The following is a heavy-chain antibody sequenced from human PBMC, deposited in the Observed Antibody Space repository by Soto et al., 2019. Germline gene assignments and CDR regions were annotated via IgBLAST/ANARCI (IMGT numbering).Heavy chain of an antibody. J-gene: IGHJ6*03. CDR3: AKDKGYCSSTSCYPEYMDV. V-gene: IGHV3-23*01. D-gene: IGHD2-2*01. CDR2: ISGSSGST. Sequence: GGSLRLSCAASGFTFSSYAMSWVRQAPGKGLEWVSAISGSSGSTYYADSVKGRFTISRDNSKNTLYLQMNSLRAEDTAVYYCAKDKGYCSSTSCYPEYMDVWGKGTTVTAS. CDR1: GFTFSSYA.